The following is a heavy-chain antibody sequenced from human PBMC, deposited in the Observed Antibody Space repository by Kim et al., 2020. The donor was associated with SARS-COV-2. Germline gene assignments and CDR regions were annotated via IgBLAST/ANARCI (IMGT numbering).Heavy chain of an antibody. D-gene: IGHD1-7*01. Sequence: GGSLRLSCAASGFIVTNNYMSWVRQVPGKGLEWVSVIYSGGTIYYADSVKGRFTISRGNSKNTVYLQVNSLRAEDTAVYYCARVRGNYPAFDCWGQGTLV. CDR3: ARVRGNYPAFDC. J-gene: IGHJ4*02. CDR2: IYSGGTI. CDR1: GFIVTNNY. V-gene: IGHV3-53*01.